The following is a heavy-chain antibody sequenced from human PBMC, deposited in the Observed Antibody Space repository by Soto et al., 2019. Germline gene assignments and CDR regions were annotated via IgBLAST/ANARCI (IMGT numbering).Heavy chain of an antibody. V-gene: IGHV1-18*01. Sequence: ASVKVSCKASGYTFTSYGISWVRQAPGQGLEWMGWISAYNGNTNYAQKLQGRVTMTTDTSTSTAYMELRSLRSDDTAVYYCAREYCSSTSCKMGSWFDPWGQGTLVTVSS. D-gene: IGHD2-2*01. CDR1: GYTFTSYG. J-gene: IGHJ5*02. CDR3: AREYCSSTSCKMGSWFDP. CDR2: ISAYNGNT.